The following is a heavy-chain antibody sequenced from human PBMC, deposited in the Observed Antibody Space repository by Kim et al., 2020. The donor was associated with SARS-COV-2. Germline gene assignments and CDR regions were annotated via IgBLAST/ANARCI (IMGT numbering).Heavy chain of an antibody. J-gene: IGHJ6*02. D-gene: IGHD2-2*01. CDR1: GFTFFDYS. CDR3: VRETRDGMDV. CDR2: ISTSSTFV. V-gene: IGHV3-21*06. Sequence: GGSLRLSCEASGFTFFDYSMDWVRQAPGKVLEWVSSISTSSTFVSYAASVKGRLIVSRDNGNNLLFLHMTSLRAEDTAVYYCVRETRDGMDVWGQGTAVTVSS.